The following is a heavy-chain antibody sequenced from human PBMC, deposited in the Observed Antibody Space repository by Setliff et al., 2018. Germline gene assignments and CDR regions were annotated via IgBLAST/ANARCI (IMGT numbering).Heavy chain of an antibody. CDR1: GGSISNYY. D-gene: IGHD1-26*01. V-gene: IGHV4-4*07. Sequence: KASETLSLTCTVSGGSISNYYWSWIRQPAGKGLEWIGRIYTSGSTNYNPSLKSRVTMSVDTSKNQFSPKLSSVTAADTAVYYCARKGISALSGAFDMWGQGTMVTVSS. CDR3: ARKGISALSGAFDM. J-gene: IGHJ3*02. CDR2: IYTSGST.